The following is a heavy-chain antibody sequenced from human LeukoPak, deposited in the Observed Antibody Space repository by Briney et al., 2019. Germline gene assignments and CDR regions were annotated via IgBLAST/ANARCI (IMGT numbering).Heavy chain of an antibody. CDR3: ARDQYDTWSRRGNFDS. Sequence: GGSLRLSCVASGFSFGKYWMSWVRQAPGKGLEWVANIKLDGSEKNYVDSVKGRFTISRDNTKNSLYLQMNSLRVEDTAVFYCARDQYDTWSRRGNFDSWGQGILVIVSS. V-gene: IGHV3-7*03. D-gene: IGHD3-3*01. CDR1: GFSFGKYW. J-gene: IGHJ4*02. CDR2: IKLDGSEK.